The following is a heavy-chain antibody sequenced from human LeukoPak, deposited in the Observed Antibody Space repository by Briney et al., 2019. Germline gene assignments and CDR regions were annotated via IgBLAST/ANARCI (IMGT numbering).Heavy chain of an antibody. D-gene: IGHD2-15*01. J-gene: IGHJ3*02. CDR1: GGSINSSSYF. CDR3: ARYRSGVVAATPYAFDI. CDR2: IYYSGST. Sequence: SETLSLTCSVSGGSINSSSYFWGWIRQPPGKGLEWIGSIYYSGSTYYNPSLKSRVTISVDKSKNQFSLKLSSVTAADTAVYYCARYRSGVVAATPYAFDIWGQGTMVTVSS. V-gene: IGHV4-39*07.